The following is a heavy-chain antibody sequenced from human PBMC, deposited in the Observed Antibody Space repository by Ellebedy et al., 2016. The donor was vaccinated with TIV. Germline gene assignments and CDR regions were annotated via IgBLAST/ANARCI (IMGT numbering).Heavy chain of an antibody. CDR3: ATREWQDPMDV. Sequence: ASVKVSCXASGHSFTAYGIHWVRQAPGQSLEWLGWINTGNGNTRYSQKFQGRVTITTDTSASTASMELSSHMSDDTAVYYCATREWQDPMDVWGQGTTVIVSS. D-gene: IGHD3-3*01. CDR2: INTGNGNT. CDR1: GHSFTAYG. J-gene: IGHJ6*02. V-gene: IGHV1-3*04.